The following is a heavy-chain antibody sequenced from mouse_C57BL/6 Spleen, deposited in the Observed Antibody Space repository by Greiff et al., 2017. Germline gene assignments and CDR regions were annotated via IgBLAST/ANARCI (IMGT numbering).Heavy chain of an antibody. V-gene: IGHV5-9*01. Sequence: EVMLVESGGGLVKPGGSLKLSCAASGFTFSSYTMSWVRQTPEKRLEWVATISGGGGNTYYPDSVKGRFTISRDNAKNTLYLQMSSLRSEDTALYYCASDYRGYFDVWGTGTTVTVSS. D-gene: IGHD2-12*01. CDR1: GFTFSSYT. CDR3: ASDYRGYFDV. CDR2: ISGGGGNT. J-gene: IGHJ1*03.